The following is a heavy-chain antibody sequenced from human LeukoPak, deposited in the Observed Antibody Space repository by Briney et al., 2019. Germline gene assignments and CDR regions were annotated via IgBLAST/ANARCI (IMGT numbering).Heavy chain of an antibody. CDR1: GFTFRSFA. J-gene: IGHJ4*02. CDR3: VRDQSNSVSYLDY. V-gene: IGHV3-30*01. Sequence: GGSLRLSCAASGFTFRSFAIHWARQAPGKGLEWVALISFNGNDKYYADSVKGRFTVSRDNSKNILYLHMNSLRAEYTALYYCVRDQSNSVSYLDYWGQGTLVTVSS. D-gene: IGHD1-26*01. CDR2: ISFNGNDK.